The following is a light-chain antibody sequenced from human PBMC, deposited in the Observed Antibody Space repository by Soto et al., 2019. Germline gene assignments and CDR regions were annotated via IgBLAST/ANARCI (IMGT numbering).Light chain of an antibody. J-gene: IGKJ3*01. CDR3: QQIYRTTLA. V-gene: IGKV1-39*01. CDR2: AAS. CDR1: QSISSY. Sequence: DIQMTQSPSSLSASVGDRVTITCRASQSISSYLNWYQQKPGKAPKLLIYAASSLQSGVPSRFSGSGSGTDFTLTISSLQPEDFATYYCQQIYRTTLAFGPGTSVDIK.